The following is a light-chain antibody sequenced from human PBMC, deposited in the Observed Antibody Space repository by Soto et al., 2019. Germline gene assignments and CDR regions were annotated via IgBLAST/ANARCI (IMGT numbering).Light chain of an antibody. Sequence: DIVLTQSPDSLAVSLGERATINCKSSQNIFYNSNNKNYLAWFQQKPGQPPKLLIYWASTRESGVPDRFSGSGSGTDFTLTISSLQAEDSGVYYCQQFGSSIPHTFGQGTKVDIK. J-gene: IGKJ2*01. CDR1: QNIFYNSNNKNY. V-gene: IGKV4-1*01. CDR2: WAS. CDR3: QQFGSSIPHT.